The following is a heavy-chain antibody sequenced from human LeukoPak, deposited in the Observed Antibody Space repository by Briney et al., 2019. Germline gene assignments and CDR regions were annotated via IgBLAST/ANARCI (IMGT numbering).Heavy chain of an antibody. Sequence: SETLSLTCTVSGYSISSGYYWGWIRQPPGKGLEWIGSIYHSGSTYYNPSLKRRVTISVDTSKNQFSLKLSSVTAADTAVYYCARDPEYSSGYYWGQGTLVTVSS. CDR3: ARDPEYSSGYY. J-gene: IGHJ4*02. CDR2: IYHSGST. D-gene: IGHD6-19*01. CDR1: GYSISSGYY. V-gene: IGHV4-38-2*02.